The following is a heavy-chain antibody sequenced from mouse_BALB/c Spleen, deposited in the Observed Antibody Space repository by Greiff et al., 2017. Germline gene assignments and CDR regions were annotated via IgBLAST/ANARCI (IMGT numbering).Heavy chain of an antibody. J-gene: IGHJ3*01. V-gene: IGHV2-6-4*01. CDR3: ARYDYDESWFAY. D-gene: IGHD2-4*01. CDR1: GFSLSRYS. Sequence: VQRVESGPGLVAPSQSLSITCTVSGFSLSRYSVHWVRQPPGKGLEWLGMIWGGGSTDYNSALKSRLSISKDNSKSQVFLKMNSLQTDDTAMYYCARYDYDESWFAYWGQGTLVTVSA. CDR2: IWGGGST.